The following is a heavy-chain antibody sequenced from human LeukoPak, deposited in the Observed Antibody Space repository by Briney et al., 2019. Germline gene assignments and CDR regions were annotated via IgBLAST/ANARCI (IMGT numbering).Heavy chain of an antibody. V-gene: IGHV1-18*01. CDR1: GYTFTSYG. CDR2: ISAYNGNT. CDR3: ARDLGSKEWELLLTTFAVGATSYYFDY. J-gene: IGHJ4*02. Sequence: ASVKVSCKASGYTFTSYGISWVRQAPGQGLEWMGWISAYNGNTNNAQKLQGRVTMTTDTSTSTAYMELRSLRSDDTAVYYCARDLGSKEWELLLTTFAVGATSYYFDYWGQGTLVTVSS. D-gene: IGHD1-26*01.